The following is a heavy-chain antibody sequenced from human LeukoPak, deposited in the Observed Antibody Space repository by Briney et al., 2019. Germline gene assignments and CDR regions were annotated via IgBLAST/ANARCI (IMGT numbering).Heavy chain of an antibody. CDR2: LSGSGGST. Sequence: GGSLRLSCAASGFTFSSYGMSWVRQAPGKGLEWVSALSGSGGSTYYADSVKGRFTISRDNSKNTLYLQMNNLRAEDTAVYYCANRHDGPSLYWGQGTLVTVSS. J-gene: IGHJ4*02. V-gene: IGHV3-23*01. CDR1: GFTFSSYG. D-gene: IGHD3-16*01. CDR3: ANRHDGPSLY.